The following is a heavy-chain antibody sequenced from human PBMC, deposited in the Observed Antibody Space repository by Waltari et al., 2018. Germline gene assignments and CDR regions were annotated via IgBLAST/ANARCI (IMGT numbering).Heavy chain of an antibody. CDR1: GFTFSSYS. Sequence: EVQLVESGGGLVKPGGSLRLSCAASGFTFSSYSMNWVRQAPGKGLELVSSISSSSSYIYYADSVKGRFTIYRDNAKNSLYLQMNSLRAEDTAVYYCARSGVAVADDYWGQGTLVTVSS. D-gene: IGHD6-19*01. V-gene: IGHV3-21*01. CDR3: ARSGVAVADDY. J-gene: IGHJ4*02. CDR2: ISSSSSYI.